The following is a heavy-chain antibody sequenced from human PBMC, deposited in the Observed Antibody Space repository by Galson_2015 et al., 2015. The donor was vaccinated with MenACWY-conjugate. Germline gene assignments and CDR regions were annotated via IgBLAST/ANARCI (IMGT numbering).Heavy chain of an antibody. CDR1: GFTFSSFS. V-gene: IGHV3-21*01. D-gene: IGHD6-13*01. CDR3: ARTAGSVPP. Sequence: SLRLSCAASGFTFSSFSMNWVRQAPGKGLEWVSSLSATSATIYYTDSVKGRFTISRDNAKNSLYLQMNSLRAEDTAVYYCARTAGSVPPWGLGTLVAVSS. CDR2: LSATSATI. J-gene: IGHJ5*02.